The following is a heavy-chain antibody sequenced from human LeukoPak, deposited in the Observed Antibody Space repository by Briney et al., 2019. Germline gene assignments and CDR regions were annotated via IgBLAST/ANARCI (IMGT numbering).Heavy chain of an antibody. D-gene: IGHD3-22*01. Sequence: GGSLRLSCAASGFTFSSYSMNWVRQAPGKGLEWVSSISSSSSYIYYADSVKGRFTISRDNAKNSLYLQMNSLRAEDTAVYYCATTHSPEVVVSADDAFDIWGQGTMVIVSS. J-gene: IGHJ3*02. CDR1: GFTFSSYS. CDR2: ISSSSSYI. V-gene: IGHV3-21*01. CDR3: ATTHSPEVVVSADDAFDI.